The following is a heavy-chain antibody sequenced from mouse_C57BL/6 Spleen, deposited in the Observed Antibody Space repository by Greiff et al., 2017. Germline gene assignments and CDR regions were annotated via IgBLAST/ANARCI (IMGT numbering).Heavy chain of an antibody. V-gene: IGHV1-69*01. CDR2: IDPSDSYT. D-gene: IGHD3-2*02. J-gene: IGHJ2*01. CDR1: GYTFTSYW. CDR3: ARGGGTAQVFDY. Sequence: VQLQQPGAELVMPGASVKLSCKASGYTFTSYWMHWVKQRPGQGLEWIGEIDPSDSYTNYNQQFKGKSTLTVDKSSSTAYMQLSSLTSEDSAVYYCARGGGTAQVFDYWGQGTTLTVSS.